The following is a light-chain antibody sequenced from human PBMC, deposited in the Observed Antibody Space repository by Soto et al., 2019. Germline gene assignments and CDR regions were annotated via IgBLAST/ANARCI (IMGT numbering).Light chain of an antibody. Sequence: DIQMTQSPSTLSASVGDRVTITCRASQSISSWLAWYQQKPGKAPKLLIYDASSLESGVPSRFSGSGSGTESTLTNSILQADDFATYNCQQYNSYSVTFGQGTKVEIK. J-gene: IGKJ1*01. CDR2: DAS. CDR1: QSISSW. V-gene: IGKV1-5*01. CDR3: QQYNSYSVT.